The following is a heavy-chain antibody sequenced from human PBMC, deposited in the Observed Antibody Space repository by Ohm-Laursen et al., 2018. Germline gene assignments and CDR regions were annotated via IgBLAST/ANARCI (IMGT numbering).Heavy chain of an antibody. CDR1: GGTFSSYA. J-gene: IGHJ4*02. D-gene: IGHD3-22*01. CDR3: ARGRDSSTSPPDY. CDR2: IIPILGIA. Sequence: SVKVSCNASGGTFSSYAISWVRQAPGQGLEWMGRIIPILGIANYAQKFQGRVTITADKSTSTAYMELSSLRSEDTAVYYCARGRDSSTSPPDYWGQGTLVTVSS. V-gene: IGHV1-69*04.